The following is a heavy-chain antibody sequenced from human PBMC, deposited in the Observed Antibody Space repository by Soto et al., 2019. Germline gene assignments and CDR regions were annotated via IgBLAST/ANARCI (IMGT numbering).Heavy chain of an antibody. CDR2: IYHSGST. CDR3: ASGSTTVTTFDY. V-gene: IGHV4-30-2*01. J-gene: IGHJ4*02. D-gene: IGHD4-17*01. Sequence: TLSLTCAVSGGSISSGAYSWTWIRQPPGKGLEWIGYIYHSGSTYYNPSLKSRVTISVDRSKNQFSLKLSSVTAADTAVYYCASGSTTVTTFDYWGQGTLVTVSS. CDR1: GGSISSGAYS.